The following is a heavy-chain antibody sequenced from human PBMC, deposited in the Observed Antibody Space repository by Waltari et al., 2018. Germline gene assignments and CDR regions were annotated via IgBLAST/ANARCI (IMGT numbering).Heavy chain of an antibody. CDR2: INHSGRT. J-gene: IGHJ6*03. CDR3: ARANTIFGVIRTWYYMDV. Sequence: QVQLQQWGAGLLKPSETLSLTCVVSGGSFSGYSWSWIRPPPGKGLEWIGEINHSGRTKYNPSLKSRVTISIDTSKIQFSLKLRSVTVADTAVYYCARANTIFGVIRTWYYMDVWGKGTPVTVSS. CDR1: GGSFSGYS. V-gene: IGHV4-34*01. D-gene: IGHD3-3*01.